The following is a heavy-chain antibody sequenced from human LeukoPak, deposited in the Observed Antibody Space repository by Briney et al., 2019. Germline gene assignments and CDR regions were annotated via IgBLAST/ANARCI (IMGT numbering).Heavy chain of an antibody. CDR1: GFTFSSYG. V-gene: IGHV3-33*01. CDR2: IWYDGSNK. D-gene: IGHD5-18*01. Sequence: GGSLRLSCAASGFTFSSYGMHWVRQAPGKGLEWVAVIWYDGSNKYYADSVKGRFTISRDNSKNTLYLQMNSLRAEDTAVYCCASDVDTAMVNWGQGTLVTVSS. CDR3: ASDVDTAMVN. J-gene: IGHJ4*02.